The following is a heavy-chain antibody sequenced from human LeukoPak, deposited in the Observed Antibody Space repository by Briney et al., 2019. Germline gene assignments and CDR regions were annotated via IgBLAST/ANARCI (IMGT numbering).Heavy chain of an antibody. CDR3: ARHGLYDSTDYWTFQH. V-gene: IGHV3-11*06. CDR1: GFTFSDYY. D-gene: IGHD3-22*01. J-gene: IGHJ1*01. Sequence: KPGGSLRLSCAASGFTFSDYYMSWIRQAPGKGLEWISYISSSSNYKNYADSVQGRFTISRDNAKSSLYLQMNGLRAVDTAVYYCARHGLYDSTDYWTFQHWGQGTLVTVSS. CDR2: ISSSSNYK.